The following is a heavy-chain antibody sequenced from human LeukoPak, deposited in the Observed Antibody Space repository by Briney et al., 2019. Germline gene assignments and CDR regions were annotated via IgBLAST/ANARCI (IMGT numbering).Heavy chain of an antibody. CDR1: GFTFSSYG. V-gene: IGHV3-48*04. J-gene: IGHJ6*04. D-gene: IGHD3-10*02. CDR2: ISSSGSTI. Sequence: GGTLRLSCAASGFTFSSYGMHWVRQAPGKGLEWVSYISSSGSTIYYADSVKGRFTISRDNAKNSLYLHMHSLRAEDTAVYYCAELGIPMHGGVWGKGTTVTISS. CDR3: AELGIPMHGGV.